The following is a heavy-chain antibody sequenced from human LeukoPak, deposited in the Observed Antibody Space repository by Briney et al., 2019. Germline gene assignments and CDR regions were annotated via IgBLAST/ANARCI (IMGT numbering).Heavy chain of an antibody. CDR2: IYYGGAK. Sequence: PSETLSLTCGVSGVSVSSQYWSWIRQPPGRGLEWIGYIYYGGAKNYNPSLKSRTTITADTSNNHFSLHLTSVTAADTAVYCAKGLFRRGHFDTWGQGILVTVSS. CDR1: GVSVSSQY. D-gene: IGHD3-10*01. J-gene: IGHJ5*02. V-gene: IGHV4-59*02. CDR3: KGLFRRGHFDT.